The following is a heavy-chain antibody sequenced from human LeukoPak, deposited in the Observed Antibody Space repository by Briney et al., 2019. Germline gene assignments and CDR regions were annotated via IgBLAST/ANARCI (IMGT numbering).Heavy chain of an antibody. D-gene: IGHD6-13*01. Sequence: GGSLRLSCAASGFTVRNETMSWVRQAPGKGLEWVAVIWYDGCNKYYADSVKGRFTISRDNSKNTLYLQMNSLRAEDTAVYYCARVSGYSSSWYPAYYYGMDVWGQGTTVTVSS. CDR2: IWYDGCNK. V-gene: IGHV3-33*08. J-gene: IGHJ6*02. CDR1: GFTVRNET. CDR3: ARVSGYSSSWYPAYYYGMDV.